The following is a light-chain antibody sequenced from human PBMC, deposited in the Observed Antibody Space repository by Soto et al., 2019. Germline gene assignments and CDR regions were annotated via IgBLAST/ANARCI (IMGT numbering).Light chain of an antibody. CDR2: KAS. Sequence: DIQMTQSPSTLSASVGDRVTITCRASHSISSWLAWYQQKPGKAPKLLIYKASSLESGVPSRFSGSGCGTGFTITIWRLQPGGFANYYCQQYNSYPWTFGQGTKVEIK. V-gene: IGKV1-5*03. CDR3: QQYNSYPWT. J-gene: IGKJ1*01. CDR1: HSISSW.